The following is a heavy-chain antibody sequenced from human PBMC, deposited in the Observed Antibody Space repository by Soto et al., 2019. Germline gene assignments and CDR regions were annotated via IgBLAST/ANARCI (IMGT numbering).Heavy chain of an antibody. Sequence: EVQLLESGGGLVQPGGSLRLSCAASGFTFSSYAMRWVRRAPVKGLEWASAISGSGGSTYYADSVKGRFTISRDNSKNTLYLQMNSLRAEDTAVYYCARRGSGSYYDYWGQGTLVTVSS. CDR2: ISGSGGST. J-gene: IGHJ4*02. D-gene: IGHD1-26*01. CDR1: GFTFSSYA. CDR3: ARRGSGSYYDY. V-gene: IGHV3-23*01.